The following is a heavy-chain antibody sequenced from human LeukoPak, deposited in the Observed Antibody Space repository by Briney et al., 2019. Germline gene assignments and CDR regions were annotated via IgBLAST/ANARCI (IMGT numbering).Heavy chain of an antibody. CDR3: AGRPGIAVNV. D-gene: IGHD6-19*01. CDR1: GFTFSSYA. J-gene: IGHJ6*04. CDR2: ISGSGGST. Sequence: GGSLRLSCAASGFTFSSYAMSWVRQAPGKGLEWVSAISGSGGSTYYADSVKGRFTISRDNAKNSLYLQMNSLRAEDTAVYYCAGRPGIAVNVWGKVTTVTVSS. V-gene: IGHV3-23*01.